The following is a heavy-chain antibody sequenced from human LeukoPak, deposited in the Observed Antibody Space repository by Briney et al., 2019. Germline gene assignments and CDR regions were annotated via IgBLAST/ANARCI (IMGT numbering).Heavy chain of an antibody. V-gene: IGHV1-2*02. CDR3: ARVLGHYYYYYGMDV. CDR1: GYTFTGYY. J-gene: IGHJ6*02. CDR2: INPNSGGT. Sequence: ASVKVSCKASGYTFTGYYTHWVRQAPGQGLEWMGWINPNSGGTNYAQKFQGRVTMTRDTSISTAYMELSRLRSDDTAVYYCARVLGHYYYYYGMDVWGQGTTVTVSS.